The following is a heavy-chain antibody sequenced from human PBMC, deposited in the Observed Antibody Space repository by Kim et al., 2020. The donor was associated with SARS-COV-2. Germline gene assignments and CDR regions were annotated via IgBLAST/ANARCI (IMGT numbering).Heavy chain of an antibody. CDR1: GGSINNFH. CDR2: LFYNGNT. Sequence: SETLSLTCTVSGGSINNFHWSWIRQSPGKGLEWIGYLFYNGNTSYNPSLEGRVTILRDTSKNHFSLNLTSVTAADTAVEYCSRCGSCKACVYAWGQG. CDR3: SRCGSCKACVYA. J-gene: IGHJ1*01. D-gene: IGHD1-26*01. V-gene: IGHV4-59*01.